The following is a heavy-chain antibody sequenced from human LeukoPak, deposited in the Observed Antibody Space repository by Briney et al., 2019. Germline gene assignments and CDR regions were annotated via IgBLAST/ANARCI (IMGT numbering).Heavy chain of an antibody. CDR2: IYYSGST. CDR3: ARDKRSGVAAAGPYYYYGMDV. CDR1: GGSISSGGYY. Sequence: SETLSLTCTVSGGSISSGGYYWSWIRQHPGKGLEWIGYIYYSGSTYYNPSLKSRVTISVDTSKNQFSLKLSSVTAADTAVYYCARDKRSGVAAAGPYYYYGMDVWGQGTTVTVSS. V-gene: IGHV4-31*03. D-gene: IGHD6-13*01. J-gene: IGHJ6*02.